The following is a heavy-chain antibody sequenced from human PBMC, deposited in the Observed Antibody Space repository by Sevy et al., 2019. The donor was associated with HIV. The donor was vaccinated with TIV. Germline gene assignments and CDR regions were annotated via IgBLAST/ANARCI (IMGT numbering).Heavy chain of an antibody. CDR3: ARAWRDRWYFDL. CDR1: GFTFSSYS. CDR2: IGLAGDT. J-gene: IGHJ2*01. Sequence: GGSLRLSCAASGFTFSSYSLNWVRQAKGKGLEWVSAIGLAGDTYYPGSVKGRFTISREKDKKSLYLQMNSLRAGDTAVYYCARAWRDRWYFDLWGRGTLVTVSS. V-gene: IGHV3-13*01.